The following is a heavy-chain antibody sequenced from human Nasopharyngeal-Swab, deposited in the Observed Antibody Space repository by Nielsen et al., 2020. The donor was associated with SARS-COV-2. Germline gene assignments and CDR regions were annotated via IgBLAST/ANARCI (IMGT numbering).Heavy chain of an antibody. V-gene: IGHV3-23*01. D-gene: IGHD5-18*01. CDR3: AKVALTGSYGYYSYYFDC. J-gene: IGHJ4*02. Sequence: GESLKISCAASGFTFSRYAMSWVRQAPGKGLEWVSAISGSGGSTYYADSVKGRFTISRDNSKNTLYLQMNSLRAEDTAVYYCAKVALTGSYGYYSYYFDCWGQGTLVTVSS. CDR1: GFTFSRYA. CDR2: ISGSGGST.